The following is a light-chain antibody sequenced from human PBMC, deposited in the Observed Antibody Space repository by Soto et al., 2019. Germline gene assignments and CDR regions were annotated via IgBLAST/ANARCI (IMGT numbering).Light chain of an antibody. CDR1: ISDVGGYNY. J-gene: IGLJ3*02. CDR2: EVT. CDR3: SSYTSSGTWV. V-gene: IGLV2-14*01. Sequence: QSVLTQPASVSGSPEQSISISCTGTISDVGGYNYVSWYQQHPGKAPKLMIYEVTNRPSGVSNRFSASKSGNTASLTISGLQPEDEADYYCSSYTSSGTWVFGGGTKLTVL.